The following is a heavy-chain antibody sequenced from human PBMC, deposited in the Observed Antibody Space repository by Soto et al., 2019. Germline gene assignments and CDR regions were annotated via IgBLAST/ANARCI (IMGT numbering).Heavy chain of an antibody. CDR3: ARDDSGFSGSHYIDYFNY. V-gene: IGHV1-3*01. J-gene: IGHJ4*02. CDR2: INAGNGNT. CDR1: GYTFTSYA. D-gene: IGHD1-26*01. Sequence: GASGKVSCKASGYTFTSYAMHWVRQAPGQRLEWMGWINAGNGNTKYSQKFQGRVTITRDTSASTAYMELSSLRSEDTAVYYCARDDSGFSGSHYIDYFNYWGQGALVTVSS.